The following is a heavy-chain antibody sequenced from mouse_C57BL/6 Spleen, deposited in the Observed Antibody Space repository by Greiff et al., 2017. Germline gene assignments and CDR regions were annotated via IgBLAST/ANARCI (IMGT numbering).Heavy chain of an antibody. V-gene: IGHV1-22*01. CDR3: AGDYPHYFDY. CDR2: INPNNGGT. CDR1: GYTFTDYN. J-gene: IGHJ2*01. D-gene: IGHD2-4*01. Sequence: VQLQQSGPELVKPGASVKMSCKASGYTFTDYNMHWVKQSHGKSLEWIGYINPNNGGTSYNQKFKGKATLTVNKSSSTAYMELISLTSEDSAVYYCAGDYPHYFDYWGQGTTLTVSS.